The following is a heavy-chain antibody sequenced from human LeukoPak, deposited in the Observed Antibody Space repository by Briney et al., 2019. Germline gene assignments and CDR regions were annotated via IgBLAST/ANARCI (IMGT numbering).Heavy chain of an antibody. CDR3: ARETDEYSSSPWLDP. CDR1: GFTFSSYS. Sequence: GGSLRLSCAASGFTFSSYSMNWVRQAPGKGLEWVSYISSSSSTIYYADSVKGRFTISRDNAKNSLYLQMNSLRAEDTAVYYCARETDEYSSSPWLDPWGQGTLVTVSS. CDR2: ISSSSSTI. V-gene: IGHV3-48*01. J-gene: IGHJ5*02. D-gene: IGHD6-6*01.